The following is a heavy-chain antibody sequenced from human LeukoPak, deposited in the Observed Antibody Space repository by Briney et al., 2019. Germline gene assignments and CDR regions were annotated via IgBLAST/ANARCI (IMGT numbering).Heavy chain of an antibody. CDR1: GFTVSSNY. V-gene: IGHV3-53*01. D-gene: IGHD2-2*01. CDR3: ARKRPAAMRGGYYYYYMDV. Sequence: GGFLRLSCAASGFTVSSNYMSWVRLAPGEGLEWASVIYSGGSTYYADSVKGRFTISRDNSKNTLYLQMNSLRAEDTAVYYCARKRPAAMRGGYYYYYMDVWGKGTTVTVSS. CDR2: IYSGGST. J-gene: IGHJ6*03.